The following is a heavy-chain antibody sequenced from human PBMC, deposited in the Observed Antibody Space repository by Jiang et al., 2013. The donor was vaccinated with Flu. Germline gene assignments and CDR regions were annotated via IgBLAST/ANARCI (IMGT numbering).Heavy chain of an antibody. D-gene: IGHD6-19*01. V-gene: IGHV1-69*04. CDR3: ASDRIAVAGRSDY. CDR1: GGTFSSYA. CDR2: IIPIFGVP. J-gene: IGHJ4*02. Sequence: GAEVKKPGSSVKVSCKASGGTFSSYAISWVRQAPGQGLEWMGRIIPIFGVPNYAQKFQGRVTITADKSTSTAYMELSSLRSEDTAVYYCASDRIAVAGRSDYWGQGTLVTVSS.